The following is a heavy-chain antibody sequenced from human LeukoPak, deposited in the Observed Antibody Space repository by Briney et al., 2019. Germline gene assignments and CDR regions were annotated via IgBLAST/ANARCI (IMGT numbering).Heavy chain of an antibody. V-gene: IGHV3-48*03. CDR3: AKVGGSYKYYYYMDV. D-gene: IGHD1-26*01. Sequence: GGSLRLSCAASGFTFSSYEMNWVRQAPGKGLEWVSYISSSGSTIYYAGSVKGRFSISRDNSKNTLYLQMNSLRAEDTAVYYCAKVGGSYKYYYYMDVWGKGTTVTISS. CDR2: ISSSGSTI. J-gene: IGHJ6*03. CDR1: GFTFSSYE.